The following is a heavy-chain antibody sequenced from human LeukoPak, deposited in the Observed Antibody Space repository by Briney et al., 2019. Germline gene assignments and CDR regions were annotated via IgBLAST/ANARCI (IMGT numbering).Heavy chain of an antibody. V-gene: IGHV3-64D*09. D-gene: IGHD6-13*01. CDR3: VKGGSSTWSWFDP. CDR2: ISSNGGST. CDR1: VFTFSSDA. J-gene: IGHJ5*02. Sequence: GGTLRLSCSASVFTFSSDAKHWVRQPPAQALEYVSGISSNGGSTYYADSVKGRFTISRDNSKNTLYLQMSSLRPEDTAVYYCVKGGSSTWSWFDPWGQGTLVTVSS.